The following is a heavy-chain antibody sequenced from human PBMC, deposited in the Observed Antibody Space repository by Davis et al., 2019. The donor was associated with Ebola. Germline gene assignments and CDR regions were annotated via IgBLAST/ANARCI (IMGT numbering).Heavy chain of an antibody. D-gene: IGHD4-23*01. CDR2: IYYSGST. CDR1: GGSISSYY. CDR3: ARGENGGNPVGY. Sequence: GSLRLSCTVSGGSISSYYWSWIRQPPGKGLEWIGYIYYSGSTNYNPSLKSRVTISVDTSKNQFSLKLSSVTAADTAVYYCARGENGGNPVGYWGQGTLVTVSS. J-gene: IGHJ4*02. V-gene: IGHV4-59*12.